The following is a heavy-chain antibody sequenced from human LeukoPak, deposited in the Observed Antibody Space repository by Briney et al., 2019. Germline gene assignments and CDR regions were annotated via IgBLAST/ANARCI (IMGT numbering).Heavy chain of an antibody. CDR1: GFTFSSYW. D-gene: IGHD2-2*01. Sequence: GGPLRLSCAASGFTFSSYWMHWVRQAPGKGLVWVSRINSDGSSTSYADSVKGRFTISRDNAKNTLYLQMNSLRAEDTAVYYCARGGSTSFPPDYWGQGTLVTVSS. CDR2: INSDGSST. J-gene: IGHJ4*02. V-gene: IGHV3-74*01. CDR3: ARGGSTSFPPDY.